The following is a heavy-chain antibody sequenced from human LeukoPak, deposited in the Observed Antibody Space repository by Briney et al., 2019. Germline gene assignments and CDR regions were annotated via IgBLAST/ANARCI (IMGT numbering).Heavy chain of an antibody. D-gene: IGHD3-10*01. J-gene: IGHJ4*02. Sequence: GGSVRLSCAASGFTFSSDAMRWVREARGEGLECVLPISGSGDSTYYAVSVKGRFTNARDNSKNTLYLQMNSLRAEDTAVYYCAKLGGSGTFDYWGQGTLVTVSS. CDR3: AKLGGSGTFDY. V-gene: IGHV3-23*01. CDR1: GFTFSSDA. CDR2: ISGSGDST.